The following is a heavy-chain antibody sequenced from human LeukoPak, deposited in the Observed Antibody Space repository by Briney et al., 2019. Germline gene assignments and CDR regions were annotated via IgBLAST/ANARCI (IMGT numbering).Heavy chain of an antibody. CDR2: IYTSGST. V-gene: IGHV4-38-2*02. CDR1: GYSISSGYY. J-gene: IGHJ4*02. D-gene: IGHD4-17*01. Sequence: SETLSLTCTVSGYSISSGYYWGWIRQPAGKGLQWIGRIYTSGSTYYNPSLKSRVTISVDTSKNQFSLKLSSVTAADTAVYYCARERQGPYGYLDYWGQGILVTVSS. CDR3: ARERQGPYGYLDY.